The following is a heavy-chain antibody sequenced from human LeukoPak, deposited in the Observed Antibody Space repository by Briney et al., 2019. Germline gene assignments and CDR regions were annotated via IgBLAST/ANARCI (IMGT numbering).Heavy chain of an antibody. CDR1: AYTFTGYY. CDR2: INPNSGGT. D-gene: IGHD3-10*01. V-gene: IGHV1-2*02. J-gene: IGHJ3*02. Sequence: ASVKVSCKASAYTFTGYYMHWVRQAPGQGLEWMGWINPNSGGTNYAQKFQGRVTMTRDTSISTAYMELSRLRSDDTAVYYCARDLSFYYGSGRKYAFDIWGQGTMVTVSS. CDR3: ARDLSFYYGSGRKYAFDI.